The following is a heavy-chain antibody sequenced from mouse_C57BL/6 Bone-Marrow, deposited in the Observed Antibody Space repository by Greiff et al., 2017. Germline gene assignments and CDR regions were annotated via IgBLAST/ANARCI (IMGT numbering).Heavy chain of an antibody. D-gene: IGHD1-1*01. V-gene: IGHV1-81*01. J-gene: IGHJ3*01. CDR1: GYTFTSYG. CDR2: FYPRSGNT. Sequence: VQLQQSGAELARPGASVKLSCKASGYTFTSYGISWVKQRTGQGLEWIGEFYPRSGNTYYNEKFKGKATLTADKSSSTAYMEIRSLTSEDSAVYFCASPGIYYYGSSPAYWGQGTLVTVSA. CDR3: ASPGIYYYGSSPAY.